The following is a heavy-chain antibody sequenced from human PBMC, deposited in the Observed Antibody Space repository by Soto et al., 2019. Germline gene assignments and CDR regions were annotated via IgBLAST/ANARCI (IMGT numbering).Heavy chain of an antibody. V-gene: IGHV3-33*01. CDR2: IWNDGSNE. CDR1: GFTFRLYA. J-gene: IGHJ4*02. D-gene: IGHD3-10*01. CDR3: ARADGSGTILDY. Sequence: QVQLVESGGGVVQPGRSLRLSCAASGFTFRLYAMHWVRQPPGRGLQWVAMIWNDGSNEYSADSVKGRFTISRDYSNNTVFLQMNSLRDEDTAVYYCARADGSGTILDYWGQGTLVTVSS.